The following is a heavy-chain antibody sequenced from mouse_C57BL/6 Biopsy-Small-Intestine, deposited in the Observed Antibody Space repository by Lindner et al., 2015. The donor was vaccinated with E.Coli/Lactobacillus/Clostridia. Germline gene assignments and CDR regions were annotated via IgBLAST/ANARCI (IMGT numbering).Heavy chain of an antibody. Sequence: SVKVSCKASEHLSSYAISWVRQAPGQGLEWMGGIIPIFGTANYAQKFQGRVTITADESTSTAYMELYSLRSEDTAVYYCAKNDYSLPHYYYYGMDVWGQGTTVTVSS. CDR3: AKNDYSLPHYYYYGMDV. D-gene: IGHD1-1*01. CDR1: EHLSSYA. CDR2: IIPIFGTA. J-gene: IGHJ1*01. V-gene: IGHV1-81*01.